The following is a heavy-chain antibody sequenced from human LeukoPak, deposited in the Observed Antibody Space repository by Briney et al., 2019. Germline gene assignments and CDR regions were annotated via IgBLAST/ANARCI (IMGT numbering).Heavy chain of an antibody. CDR2: IDPNSGGT. CDR3: ARGARRRPAQIYYFDY. D-gene: IGHD1-14*01. CDR1: GYTFTGYY. Sequence: ASVTVSCKSSGYTFTGYYTHWVRQAPAQGLEWMGWIDPNSGGTNYAQKFPGRVTMTRDTSISTAYMELSRLRSDDTAVYYCARGARRRPAQIYYFDYWGQGTLVTVSS. V-gene: IGHV1-2*02. J-gene: IGHJ4*02.